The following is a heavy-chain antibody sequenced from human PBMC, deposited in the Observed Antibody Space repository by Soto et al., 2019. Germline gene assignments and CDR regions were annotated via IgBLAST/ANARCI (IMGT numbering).Heavy chain of an antibody. CDR3: APEHGGVAAPNCSAP. D-gene: IGHD6-19*01. CDR2: ISYDGTA. Sequence: QVQLQESGPGLVKPSQTLSLTCVVSGGSISSGGHYWSWIRQHPGKGLEFLGYISYDGTAYYNPSPKGGLPFSMERAENNSSRRLGCVTAPDRAVFFWAPEHGGVAAPNCSAPGGHDPLATV. CDR1: GGSISSGGHY. J-gene: IGHJ5*02. V-gene: IGHV4-31*11.